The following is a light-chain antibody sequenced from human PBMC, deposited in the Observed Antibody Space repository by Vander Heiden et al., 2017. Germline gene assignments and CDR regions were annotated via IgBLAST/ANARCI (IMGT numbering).Light chain of an antibody. CDR3: MQGTHWPYT. V-gene: IGKV2-30*01. J-gene: IGKJ2*01. CDR1: DSLVYSDGKTY. CDR2: MVS. Sequence: DVVLTQSPPSLPVTLGQPDSISFRARDSLVYSDGKTYLICFQQRPGQSPRRLIYMVSDRGSAVPDRFSGSGSGADFTLKISRVEAEDAGIYYCMQGTHWPYTFGQGTKLEIK.